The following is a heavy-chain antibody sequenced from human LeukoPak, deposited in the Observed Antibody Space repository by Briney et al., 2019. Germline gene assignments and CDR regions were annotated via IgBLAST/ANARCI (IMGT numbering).Heavy chain of an antibody. CDR1: GGSISSYY. Sequence: SETLSLTCTVSGGSISSYYWSWVRQPAGKGLEWIGRIYTSGSTNYNPSLKSRVTMSVDTSKNQFSLKLSSVTAADTAVYYCARGSSSWGYFDYWGQGTLVTVSS. D-gene: IGHD6-13*01. J-gene: IGHJ4*02. V-gene: IGHV4-4*07. CDR3: ARGSSSWGYFDY. CDR2: IYTSGST.